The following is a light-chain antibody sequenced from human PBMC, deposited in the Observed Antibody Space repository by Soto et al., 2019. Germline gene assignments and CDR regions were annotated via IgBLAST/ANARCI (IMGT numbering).Light chain of an antibody. CDR2: RNN. J-gene: IGLJ2*01. V-gene: IGLV1-47*01. Sequence: QSVLTQPPSASGTPGQRVTISCSGSSSNIGSNYVYWYQQLPGTAPKLLIYRNNQRPSAVPDRFSGAKSGASASLAISGLRSEDEADYYCEAWDDSLSGHVIFGGGTKLTVL. CDR1: SSNIGSNY. CDR3: EAWDDSLSGHVI.